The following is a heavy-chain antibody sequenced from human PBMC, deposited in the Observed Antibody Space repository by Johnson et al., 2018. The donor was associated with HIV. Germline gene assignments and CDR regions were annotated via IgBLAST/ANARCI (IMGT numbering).Heavy chain of an antibody. CDR3: TTDSRATTMITIEDAFDI. D-gene: IGHD5-18*01. CDR2: IRSKGNTYAT. J-gene: IGHJ3*02. CDR1: GFTFSGSA. V-gene: IGHV3-73*02. Sequence: VQLVESGGGLVQPGGSLKLACSASGFTFSGSALHWVRQASGKGLEWVGLIRSKGNTYATVYSASLKGRFTLSRDDSKNTLYLQMNSLKTEDTAMYYCTTDSRATTMITIEDAFDIWGQGTMVTVSS.